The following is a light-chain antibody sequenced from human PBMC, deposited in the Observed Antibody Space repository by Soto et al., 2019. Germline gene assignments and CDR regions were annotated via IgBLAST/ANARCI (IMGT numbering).Light chain of an antibody. CDR1: SSDIGSYDH. J-gene: IGLJ1*01. Sequence: QSALTQPASVSGSPGQSITISCSGTSSDIGSYDHVAWYQQFPGKSPKLIIYAVSDRPSGVSDRFSGSKSGISASLTISGLQTEDEADYYCISYTDRQYYLFGNGTKVTV. CDR2: AVS. CDR3: ISYTDRQYYL. V-gene: IGLV2-14*03.